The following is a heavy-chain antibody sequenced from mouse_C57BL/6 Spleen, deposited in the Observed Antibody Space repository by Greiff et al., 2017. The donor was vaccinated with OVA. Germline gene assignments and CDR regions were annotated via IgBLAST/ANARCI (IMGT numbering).Heavy chain of an antibody. Sequence: QVQLKQSGAELVRPGTSVKVSCKASGYAFTNYLIEWVKQRPGQGLEWIGVINPGSGGTNYTEKFKGKATLTADKSSSTAYMQLSSLTSEDSAVYFCARSGEGYFDYWGQGTTLTVSS. V-gene: IGHV1-54*01. J-gene: IGHJ2*01. CDR3: ARSGEGYFDY. CDR1: GYAFTNYL. CDR2: INPGSGGT.